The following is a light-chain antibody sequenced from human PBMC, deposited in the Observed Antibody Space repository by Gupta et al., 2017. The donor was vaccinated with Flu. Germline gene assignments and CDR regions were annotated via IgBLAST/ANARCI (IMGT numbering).Light chain of an antibody. V-gene: IGKV3-15*01. CDR2: GAS. CDR3: KQYNNWLWT. J-gene: IGKJ1*01. Sequence: EIVMTQSPASLSVSPGEGATLSCRASQSVGSHLAWYQQKPGQAPRLLIYGASTRATGIPARFSGSGSGTEFTLTISSLQSEDFAVYYCKQYNNWLWTFGQGTKVEIK. CDR1: QSVGSH.